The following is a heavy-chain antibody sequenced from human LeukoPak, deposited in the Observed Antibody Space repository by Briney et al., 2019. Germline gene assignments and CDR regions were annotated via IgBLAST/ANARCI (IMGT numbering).Heavy chain of an antibody. CDR2: IKSKTDGGTT. CDR1: GLTFNNAW. CDR3: TTEASDGLHY. J-gene: IGHJ4*01. Sequence: PGGSDSLSCAASGLTFNNAWMSWVRQAPGNGLEWVGRIKSKTDGGTTDYAAPVKGRFTISRHDSKNTLYLQMNSLKTEHTAVYYCTTEASDGLHYWGHGTLVTVSS. D-gene: IGHD5-18*01. V-gene: IGHV3-15*01.